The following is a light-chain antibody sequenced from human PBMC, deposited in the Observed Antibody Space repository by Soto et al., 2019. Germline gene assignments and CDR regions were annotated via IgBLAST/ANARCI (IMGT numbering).Light chain of an antibody. V-gene: IGKV3-15*01. CDR1: QSVSSN. CDR3: HHYNNWPPRT. CDR2: GAS. J-gene: IGKJ1*01. Sequence: EIVMTQSPATLYVSPGERATLSCRASQSVSSNLAGYEQKPGQAPMLLIYGASARATGIPARFRGRGSGTVYTLTISSLHSEDFAIYYCHHYNNWPPRTFDQGTKVDIK.